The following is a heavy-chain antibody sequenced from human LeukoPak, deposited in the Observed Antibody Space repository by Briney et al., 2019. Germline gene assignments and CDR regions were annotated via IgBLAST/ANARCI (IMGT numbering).Heavy chain of an antibody. CDR1: GFTFNIYS. CDR2: ISSSGSII. V-gene: IGHV3-48*04. Sequence: GGSLRLSCAASGFTFNIYSMNWVRQAPGKGLEWVSYISSSGSIIYYADSVKGRFTISRDNAKNSLYLQMNSLRAEDTAVYYCARGHYGSGNYGLDYWGQGTLVIVSS. J-gene: IGHJ4*02. CDR3: ARGHYGSGNYGLDY. D-gene: IGHD3-10*01.